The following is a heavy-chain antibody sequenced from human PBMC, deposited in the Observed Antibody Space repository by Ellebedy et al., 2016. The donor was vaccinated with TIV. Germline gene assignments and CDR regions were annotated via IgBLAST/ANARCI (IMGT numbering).Heavy chain of an antibody. J-gene: IGHJ4*02. CDR3: ARIQVEMDWGFDY. Sequence: SGPTLVKPTQTLTLTCTFSGFSLSTTGVCVGWIRQPPGKALEWLARIDWDDDKYYSTSLKTRLTISKDTSKNQVVLTMTNMSPVYTATYYCARIQVEMDWGFDYWGQGTLVTVSS. D-gene: IGHD5-24*01. CDR2: IDWDDDK. CDR1: GFSLSTTGVC. V-gene: IGHV2-70*11.